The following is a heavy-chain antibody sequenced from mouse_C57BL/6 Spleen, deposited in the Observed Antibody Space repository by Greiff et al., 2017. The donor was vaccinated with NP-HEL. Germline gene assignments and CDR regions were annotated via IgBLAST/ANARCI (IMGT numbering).Heavy chain of an antibody. CDR1: GFTFSDAW. CDR3: TRFPFAY. Sequence: DVQLQESGGGLVQPGGSMKLSCAAFGFTFSDAWMDWVRQSPEKGLEWVAEIRNKANNHATYYAESVKGRFTISRDDSKSSVYLQMNSLRAEDTGIYYCTRFPFAYWGQGTLVTVSA. V-gene: IGHV6-6*01. J-gene: IGHJ3*01. CDR2: IRNKANNHAT.